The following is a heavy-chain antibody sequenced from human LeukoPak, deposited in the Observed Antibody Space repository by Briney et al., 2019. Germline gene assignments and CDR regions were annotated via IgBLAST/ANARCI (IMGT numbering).Heavy chain of an antibody. Sequence: SGTLSLTCTVSGGCISSDYWSWIRQPPGKGLEWIGYIYTSGSTNYNPSLKSRVTISVDTSKDQFSLKLSSVTAADTAVYYCARHAADHDAFDIWGQGTMVTVSS. CDR2: IYTSGST. J-gene: IGHJ3*02. V-gene: IGHV4-4*09. CDR3: ARHAADHDAFDI. D-gene: IGHD2-2*01. CDR1: GGCISSDY.